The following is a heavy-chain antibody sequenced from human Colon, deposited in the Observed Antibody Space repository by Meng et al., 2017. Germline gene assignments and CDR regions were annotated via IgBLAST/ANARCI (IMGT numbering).Heavy chain of an antibody. Sequence: GESLKISCEDAGFTFSRNWMTWGRQAPGKGLEWVANINQDGSVRNYVDSVKGRFIISRENAANSLYLQMSSLRAEDTAVYYCARDSHYSTFDYWGQGTLVTVSS. J-gene: IGHJ4*02. CDR1: GFTFSRNW. V-gene: IGHV3-7*01. CDR2: INQDGSVR. D-gene: IGHD4-11*01. CDR3: ARDSHYSTFDY.